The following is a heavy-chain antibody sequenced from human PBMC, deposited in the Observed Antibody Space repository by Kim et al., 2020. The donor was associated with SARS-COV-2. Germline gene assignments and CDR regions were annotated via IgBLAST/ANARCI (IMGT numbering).Heavy chain of an antibody. CDR1: GDSVSSNSAA. J-gene: IGHJ6*03. D-gene: IGHD6-6*01. V-gene: IGHV6-1*01. CDR3: ASRAYSSSSNHHYYYYYMDV. Sequence: SQTLSLTCAISGDSVSSNSAAWNWIRQSPSRGLEWLGRTYYRSKWYNDYAVSVKSRITINPDTSKNQFSLQLNSVTPEDTAVYYCASRAYSSSSNHHYYYYYMDVWGKGTTVTVSS. CDR2: TYYRSKWYN.